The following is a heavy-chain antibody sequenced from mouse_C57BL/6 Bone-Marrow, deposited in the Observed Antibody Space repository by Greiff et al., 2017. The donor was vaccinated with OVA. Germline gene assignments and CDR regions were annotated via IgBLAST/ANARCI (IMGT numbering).Heavy chain of an antibody. D-gene: IGHD1-1*01. J-gene: IGHJ1*03. CDR1: GYAFTNYL. Sequence: VQLQQSGAELVRPGTSVKVSCKASGYAFTNYLIEWVKQRPGQGLEWIGVINPGSGGTNYNEKFKGKATLTADKSSSTAYMQLGSLTSEDSAVYFCARSGGLLWYFDVWGTGTTVTVSS. V-gene: IGHV1-54*01. CDR2: INPGSGGT. CDR3: ARSGGLLWYFDV.